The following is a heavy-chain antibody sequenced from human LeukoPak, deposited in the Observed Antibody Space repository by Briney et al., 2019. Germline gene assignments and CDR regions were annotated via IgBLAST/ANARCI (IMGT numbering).Heavy chain of an antibody. CDR2: ISTTGSTI. CDR3: ARLRAARPPYYYYYMDV. V-gene: IGHV3-11*04. D-gene: IGHD6-6*01. J-gene: IGHJ6*03. Sequence: GGSLKLSCAASGFTFSDYYMSWIRQAPGKGLEWVSYISTTGSTIYYADSVKGRFTISRDNAKNSLYLQMNSLRAEDTAVYYCARLRAARPPYYYYYMDVWGKGTTVTVSS. CDR1: GFTFSDYY.